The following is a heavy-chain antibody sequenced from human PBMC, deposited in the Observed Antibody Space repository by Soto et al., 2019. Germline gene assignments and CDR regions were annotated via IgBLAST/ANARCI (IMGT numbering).Heavy chain of an antibody. CDR1: GFTFSSYA. V-gene: IGHV3-30-3*01. Sequence: PGGSLRLSCAASGFTFSSYAMHWVRQAPGKGLGWVAVISYDGSNKYYADSVKGRFTISRDNSKNTLYLQMNSLRAEDTAVYYCARDRIAAAGTGYYYGMDVWGQGTTVTVSS. CDR3: ARDRIAAAGTGYYYGMDV. D-gene: IGHD6-13*01. J-gene: IGHJ6*02. CDR2: ISYDGSNK.